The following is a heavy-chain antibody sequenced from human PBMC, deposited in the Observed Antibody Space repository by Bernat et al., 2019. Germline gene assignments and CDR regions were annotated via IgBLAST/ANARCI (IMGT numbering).Heavy chain of an antibody. CDR1: GFTFSSYA. V-gene: IGHV3-23*04. D-gene: IGHD3-22*01. CDR2: ISSSGGST. J-gene: IGHJ4*02. CDR3: AKGHIGSGSVYYFDY. Sequence: VQLVESGGGVVQPGRSLRLSCAASGFTFSSYAMGWVRQAPGKGLEWVSTISSSGGSTYYADSVKGRFTISRDNSKNTLYLQMNSLRAEDTAVYSCAKGHIGSGSVYYFDYWGRGTRVTVSS.